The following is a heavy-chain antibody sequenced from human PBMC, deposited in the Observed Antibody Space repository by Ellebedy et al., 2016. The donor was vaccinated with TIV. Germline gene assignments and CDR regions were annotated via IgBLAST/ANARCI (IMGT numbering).Heavy chain of an antibody. D-gene: IGHD2/OR15-2a*01. V-gene: IGHV3-7*01. Sequence: GGSLRLSCEVSGFTFSDSWMNWVRQAPGKGLEWVAHIKPDGTEKLYMESVKGRFTISRDNAKNSLYLQMNSLRAEDTAVYYCARLPRIDAAFWGQGTLVTVSS. J-gene: IGHJ4*02. CDR3: ARLPRIDAAF. CDR1: GFTFSDSW. CDR2: IKPDGTEK.